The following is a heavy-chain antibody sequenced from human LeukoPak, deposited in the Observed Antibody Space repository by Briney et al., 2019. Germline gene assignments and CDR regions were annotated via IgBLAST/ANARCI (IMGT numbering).Heavy chain of an antibody. Sequence: ASVKVSCKASGYTFTTYYIHWVRQAPGQGLEWMGIINPTGGSTTYAQKFQGRVTMTRDTSTSTVFMELNSLRSEDTAVYYCALYSSTWYWGQGTPVTVSS. CDR1: GYTFTTYY. J-gene: IGHJ4*02. V-gene: IGHV1-46*01. CDR2: INPTGGST. CDR3: ALYSSTWY. D-gene: IGHD6-13*01.